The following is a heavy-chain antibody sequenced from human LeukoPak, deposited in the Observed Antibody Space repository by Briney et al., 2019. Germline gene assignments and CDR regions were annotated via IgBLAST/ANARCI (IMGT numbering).Heavy chain of an antibody. D-gene: IGHD3-3*01. Sequence: GGSLRLSCAASGFTFSDYYMSWIRQAPGKGLEWVSYISSSSSYTNYADSVKGRFTISRDNAKNSLYLQMNGLRAEDTAVYYCARVLGYDFWSGYPWFDPWGQGTLVTVSS. CDR3: ARVLGYDFWSGYPWFDP. CDR2: ISSSSSYT. CDR1: GFTFSDYY. V-gene: IGHV3-11*06. J-gene: IGHJ5*02.